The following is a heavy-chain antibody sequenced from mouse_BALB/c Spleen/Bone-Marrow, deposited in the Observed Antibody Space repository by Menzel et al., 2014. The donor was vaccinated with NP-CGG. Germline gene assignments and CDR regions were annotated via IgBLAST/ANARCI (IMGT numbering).Heavy chain of an antibody. CDR2: IDPENGNT. CDR1: GFNIKDYY. CDR3: ARRYGSSFDY. J-gene: IGHJ2*01. V-gene: IGHV14-1*02. D-gene: IGHD1-1*01. Sequence: EVMLVESGAELVRPGALVKLSCKASGFNIKDYYMHWVIQRPEQGLEWIGWIDPENGNTIYDPKFQGKASITADTSSNTAYLQLSSLTPEDTAVYYCARRYGSSFDYWGQGTTLTVSS.